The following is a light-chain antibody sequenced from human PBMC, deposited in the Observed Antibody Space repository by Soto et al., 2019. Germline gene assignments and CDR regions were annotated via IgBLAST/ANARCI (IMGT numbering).Light chain of an antibody. J-gene: IGKJ4*01. CDR3: QMYNSAPQIT. V-gene: IGKV1-27*01. Sequence: DIQMTQSPASLSASVGDRVTITCRASQDIGDYLAWYQQKPGKVPKVLIYEASTLQSGVPSRFSGSGSGTDLTLTISGLQPEDVATYYCQMYNSAPQITFGGGTKVEIK. CDR1: QDIGDY. CDR2: EAS.